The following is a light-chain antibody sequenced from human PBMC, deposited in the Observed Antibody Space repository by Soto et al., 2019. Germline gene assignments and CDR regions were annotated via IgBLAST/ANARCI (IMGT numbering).Light chain of an antibody. V-gene: IGKV3-20*01. CDR1: ETVGTSS. Sequence: EIVLTQSPGTLSLSPGETATLSCRASETVGTSSLGWYQQKPGRAPSLLIYSASRRATGIPDRFDASGSATDFTLTISRLEPEDFAVYYCHQYGSSPLTFGGGTKVEI. CDR3: HQYGSSPLT. CDR2: SAS. J-gene: IGKJ4*01.